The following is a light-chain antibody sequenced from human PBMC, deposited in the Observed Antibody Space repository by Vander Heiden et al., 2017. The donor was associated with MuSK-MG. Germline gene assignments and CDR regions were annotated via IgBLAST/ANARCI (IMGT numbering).Light chain of an antibody. J-gene: IGKJ4*01. V-gene: IGKV1-33*01. Sequence: DIQMTQSPSSLSASVGDRVTITCQASQDISNSLNWYQQKPGRAPKLLIYDASKLETGVPSRFSGSGSGTDFTFTISSLQPEDIATYYCQQEEIVLTFGGGTKVEIK. CDR2: DAS. CDR1: QDISNS. CDR3: QQEEIVLT.